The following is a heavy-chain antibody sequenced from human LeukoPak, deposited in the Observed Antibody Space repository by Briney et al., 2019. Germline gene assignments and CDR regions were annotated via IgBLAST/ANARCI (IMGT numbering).Heavy chain of an antibody. J-gene: IGHJ4*02. CDR3: AKDQTSGIATPPKYYFDY. CDR2: ISGSGGST. Sequence: GGSLRLSCAASGFTFSSYAMSWVRQAPGKGLEWVSAISGSGGSTYYADSVKGRFTISRDNSKNTLYLQMNSLRAEDTAVYYCAKDQTSGIATPPKYYFDYWGQGTLVTVSS. CDR1: GFTFSSYA. V-gene: IGHV3-23*01. D-gene: IGHD6-13*01.